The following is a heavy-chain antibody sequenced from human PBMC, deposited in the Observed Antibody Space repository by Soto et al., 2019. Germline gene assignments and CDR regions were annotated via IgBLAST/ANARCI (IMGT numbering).Heavy chain of an antibody. J-gene: IGHJ3*02. CDR3: AKDRGGSSRVAFDI. V-gene: IGHV3-9*01. CDR2: ISWNSGSI. CDR1: GFTFDDYA. D-gene: IGHD6-13*01. Sequence: GGSLRLSCAASGFTFDDYAMHWVRQAPGKGLEWVSGISWNSGSIGYADSVKGRFTISRDNAKNSLYLQMSSLRAEDTALYYCAKDRGGSSRVAFDIWGQGTMVTVSS.